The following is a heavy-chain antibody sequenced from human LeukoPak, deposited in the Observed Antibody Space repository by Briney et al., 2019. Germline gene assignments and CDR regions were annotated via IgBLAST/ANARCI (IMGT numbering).Heavy chain of an antibody. D-gene: IGHD4-17*01. Sequence: PGGSLRLSCAASGFTFSNYGMHWVRQAPGKGLEWVAFIRYDGSNEYYADSVKGRFTISRDNSKNTLYLQMNSLRAEDTAVFYCAKEKASVTTWLYYFDYWGQGTLVTVSS. V-gene: IGHV3-30*02. CDR1: GFTFSNYG. CDR2: IRYDGSNE. CDR3: AKEKASVTTWLYYFDY. J-gene: IGHJ4*02.